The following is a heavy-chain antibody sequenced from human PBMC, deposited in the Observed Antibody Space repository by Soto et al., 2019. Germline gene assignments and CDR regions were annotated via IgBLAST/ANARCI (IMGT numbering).Heavy chain of an antibody. CDR1: GGSISSYY. D-gene: IGHD6-19*01. V-gene: IGHV4-4*07. CDR2: IYTSGST. CDR3: ARVGMVGTVLGSCLDP. J-gene: IGHJ5*02. Sequence: SETLSLTCTVSGGSISSYYWSWIRQPAGKGLEWIGRIYTSGSTNYNPSLKSRVTMSVDTSKNQFSLKLRSVTAADTAVYYCARVGMVGTVLGSCLDPWGQGTLVTVSS.